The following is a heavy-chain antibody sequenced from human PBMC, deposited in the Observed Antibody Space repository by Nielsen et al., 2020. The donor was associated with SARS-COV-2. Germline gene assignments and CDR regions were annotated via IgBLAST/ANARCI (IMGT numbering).Heavy chain of an antibody. D-gene: IGHD1-7*01. CDR1: GFTFSSYG. CDR3: AKLELISDY. Sequence: GGSLRLSCAASGFTFSSYGMHWVRQAPDKGLEWVAVISYDGSNKYYADSVKGRFTISRDNSKNTLYLQMNSLRAEDTAVYYCAKLELISDYWGQGTLVTVSS. CDR2: ISYDGSNK. V-gene: IGHV3-30*18. J-gene: IGHJ4*02.